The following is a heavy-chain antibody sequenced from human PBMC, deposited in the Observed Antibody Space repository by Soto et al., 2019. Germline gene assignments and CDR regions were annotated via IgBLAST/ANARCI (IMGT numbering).Heavy chain of an antibody. D-gene: IGHD3-9*01. J-gene: IGHJ6*03. CDR2: VYYTGST. V-gene: IGHV4-59*08. Sequence: QVQLQESGPGLVRPSETLSLTCTVSGGSISNFYWSWIRQPPGKGLEWIGYVYYTGSTSYNPSPKRRVTFPADSSRGQFTLRLNSVTAADTAVYYCARTVLGPDLLADSFVDYYYYMDVWGQGTTVTVSS. CDR3: ARTVLGPDLLADSFVDYYYYMDV. CDR1: GGSISNFY.